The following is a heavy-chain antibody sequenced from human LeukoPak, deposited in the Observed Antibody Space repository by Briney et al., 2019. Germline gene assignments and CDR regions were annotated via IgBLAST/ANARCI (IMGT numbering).Heavy chain of an antibody. CDR3: ARSREWERNDY. D-gene: IGHD1-26*01. CDR2: INPSGGST. CDR1: GYTFTNYY. V-gene: IGHV1-46*01. J-gene: IGHJ4*01. Sequence: ASVKVSCKASGYTFTNYYIHWVRQAPGQGLEWMGIINPSGGSTNYAQRFQGRVTMTRDTSTSTVYMELSSLRSEDTAVYYCARSREWERNDYWGQGTLVTVSS.